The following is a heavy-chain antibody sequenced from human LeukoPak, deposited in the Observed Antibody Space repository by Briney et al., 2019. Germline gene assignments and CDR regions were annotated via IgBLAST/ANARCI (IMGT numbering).Heavy chain of an antibody. CDR3: AKSSGSSYYYYYMDV. Sequence: PGGSLRLSCAASGFTFSSYAMSWVRQTPGKGLEWVSAVSGSGDHTYYADSVKGRFTISRDNAKNSLYLQMNSLRAEDMALYYCAKSSGSSYYYYYMDVWGKGTTVTVSS. V-gene: IGHV3-23*01. CDR1: GFTFSSYA. CDR2: VSGSGDHT. J-gene: IGHJ6*03. D-gene: IGHD1-26*01.